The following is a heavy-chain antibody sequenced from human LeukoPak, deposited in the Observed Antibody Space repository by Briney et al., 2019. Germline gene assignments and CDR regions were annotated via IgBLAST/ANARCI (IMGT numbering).Heavy chain of an antibody. D-gene: IGHD2-21*02. CDR2: IYPGDSDT. CDR3: ARVVVTAAPINWFGP. Sequence: GESLKISCKGSGYSFTSYWIGWVRQMPGKGLEWMGIIYPGDSDTRYSPSFQGQVTISADKSISTAYLQWSSLKASDTAMYYCARVVVTAAPINWFGPWGQGTLVTASS. J-gene: IGHJ5*02. V-gene: IGHV5-51*01. CDR1: GYSFTSYW.